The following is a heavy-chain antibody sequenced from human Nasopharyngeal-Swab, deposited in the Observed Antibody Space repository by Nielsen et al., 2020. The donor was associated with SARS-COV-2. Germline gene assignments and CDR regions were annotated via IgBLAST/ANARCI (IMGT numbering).Heavy chain of an antibody. V-gene: IGHV2-70*01. Sequence: SGPTLVKPTQTLTLTCTFSGFSLTTSGMCASWIRQPPGKALEWLGVIDWDDYKYYTTSLKTRLTISKDTSKNQVVLTMTNMDPVDTATYYCARIREGERFDGPHDYWGQGTLVTVSS. CDR3: ARIREGERFDGPHDY. J-gene: IGHJ4*02. CDR2: IDWDDYK. CDR1: GFSLTTSGMC. D-gene: IGHD3-10*01.